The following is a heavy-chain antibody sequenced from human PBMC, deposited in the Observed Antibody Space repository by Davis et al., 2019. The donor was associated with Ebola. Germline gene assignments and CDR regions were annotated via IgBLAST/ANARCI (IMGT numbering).Heavy chain of an antibody. D-gene: IGHD3-22*01. Sequence: PGGSLRLSCAASGFTFSSYGLTWVRQAPGQGLEWVSGISSSGVYTNYADSVKGRFTISRDNSKNTLYLQMNSLRAEDTAVYYCAKTKYYYDSSGYSVLDYWGQGTLVTVSS. V-gene: IGHV3-23*01. CDR2: ISSSGVYT. CDR3: AKTKYYYDSSGYSVLDY. CDR1: GFTFSSYG. J-gene: IGHJ4*02.